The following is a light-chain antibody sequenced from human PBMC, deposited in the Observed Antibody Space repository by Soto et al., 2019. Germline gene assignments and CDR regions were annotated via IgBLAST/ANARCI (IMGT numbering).Light chain of an antibody. J-gene: IGKJ4*01. CDR1: QSVSSSY. CDR3: QQYDSSPLT. V-gene: IGKV3-20*01. CDR2: GAS. Sequence: EIVLTQSPGTLSLSPGERATLSCRASQSVSSSYLAWYQQKPGQAPRLLIYGASSRATGIPDRFSGSGSGTDFTLASSSLEPEDSAVYYCQQYDSSPLTFGGGTKVEIK.